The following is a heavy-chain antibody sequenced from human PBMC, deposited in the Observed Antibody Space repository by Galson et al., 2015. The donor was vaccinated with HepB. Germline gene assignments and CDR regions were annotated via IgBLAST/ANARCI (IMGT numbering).Heavy chain of an antibody. CDR2: IIGSGDNT. V-gene: IGHV3-23*01. CDR1: GITFGTYA. D-gene: IGHD4-17*01. CDR3: AKDVPPNDYGDLYWYFDL. J-gene: IGHJ2*01. Sequence: SLRLSCAASGITFGTYAMSWVRQAPGKGLEWVSGIIGSGDNTYYADSVKGRFTISRDNSKDTLYLQMNSLRAEDTAMYYCAKDVPPNDYGDLYWYFDLWGRGTLVTVSS.